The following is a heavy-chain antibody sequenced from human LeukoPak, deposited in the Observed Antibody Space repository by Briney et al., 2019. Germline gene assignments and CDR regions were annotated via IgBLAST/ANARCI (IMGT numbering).Heavy chain of an antibody. Sequence: GRSLRLSCAASGFTFSSYAMSWVRQAPGKGLEWVSAISGSGGSTYYADSVKGRFTISRDNSKNTLYLQMNSLRAEDTAVYYCAKDWGIFGVVISDYWGQGTLVTVSS. CDR2: ISGSGGST. V-gene: IGHV3-23*01. D-gene: IGHD3-3*01. J-gene: IGHJ4*02. CDR1: GFTFSSYA. CDR3: AKDWGIFGVVISDY.